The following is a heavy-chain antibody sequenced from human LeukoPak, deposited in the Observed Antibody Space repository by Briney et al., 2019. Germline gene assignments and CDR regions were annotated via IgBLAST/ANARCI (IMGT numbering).Heavy chain of an antibody. Sequence: GGSLRFSCAASGFTFSSYSMNWVRQAPGKGLEWVSSISSSSSYIYYADSVKGRFTISRDNAKNSLYLQMNSLRAEDTAVYYCAREYSSSWYLNWFDPWGQGTLVTVSS. D-gene: IGHD6-13*01. CDR2: ISSSSSYI. J-gene: IGHJ5*02. CDR1: GFTFSSYS. CDR3: AREYSSSWYLNWFDP. V-gene: IGHV3-21*01.